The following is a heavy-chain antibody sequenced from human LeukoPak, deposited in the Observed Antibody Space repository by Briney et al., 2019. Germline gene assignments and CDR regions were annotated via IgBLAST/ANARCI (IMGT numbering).Heavy chain of an antibody. J-gene: IGHJ4*02. CDR3: ARAPSSWYLYYFDY. V-gene: IGHV1-18*01. CDR2: ISAYNGNT. Sequence: ASVKVSCKASGYTFTSYGISWVRQAPGQGLEWMGWISAYNGNTNYAQKLQGRVTRTTDTSTSTAYMELRSLRSDDTAVYYCARAPSSWYLYYFDYWGQGTLVTVSS. D-gene: IGHD6-13*01. CDR1: GYTFTSYG.